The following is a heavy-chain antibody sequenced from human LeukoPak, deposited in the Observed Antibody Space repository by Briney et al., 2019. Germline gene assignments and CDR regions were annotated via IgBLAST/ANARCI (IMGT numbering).Heavy chain of an antibody. CDR2: IYYSGST. J-gene: IGHJ4*02. Sequence: SETLSLTCTVSGGSISSGDYYWSWIRQPPGKGLESIGYIYYSGSTYCNPSLKSRVTISVDTSKNQFSLKLSSVTAADTAVYYCARVGSSGYSYYFDYWGQGTLVTVSS. CDR1: GGSISSGDYY. D-gene: IGHD3-22*01. V-gene: IGHV4-30-4*01. CDR3: ARVGSSGYSYYFDY.